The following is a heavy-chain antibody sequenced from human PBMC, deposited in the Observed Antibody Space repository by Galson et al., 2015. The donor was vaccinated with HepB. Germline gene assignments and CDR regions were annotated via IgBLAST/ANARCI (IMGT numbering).Heavy chain of an antibody. CDR1: GYSFTNYW. CDR3: ARPSHYGSGSYWDPFDS. J-gene: IGHJ5*01. V-gene: IGHV5-51*01. D-gene: IGHD3-10*01. CDR2: IDPNDSDI. Sequence: QSGAEVKKPGESLKISCQGSGYSFTNYWIGWGRQLSGKGLEWMGIIDPNDSDIRYRPSFQGQVTISADKSISPAYLQWSSLKASAPAMYYCARPSHYGSGSYWDPFDSWGQGTLVTVSS.